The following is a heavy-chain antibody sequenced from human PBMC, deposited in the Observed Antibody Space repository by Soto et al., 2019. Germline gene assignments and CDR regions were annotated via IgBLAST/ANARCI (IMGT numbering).Heavy chain of an antibody. CDR2: IRGDSQTT. J-gene: IGHJ4*01. CDR1: GFTFSTFG. Sequence: EVQLVESGGGLVQPGGSLRLSCAASGFTFSTFGMNWVRQAPGKGLEWVSYIRGDSQTTNYAESVRGRFAISRDNAKNSLYLQMNSLRDEDTAVYYCARDLWGTTERDVDNWGHGTLVTVSS. V-gene: IGHV3-48*02. CDR3: ARDLWGTTERDVDN. D-gene: IGHD1-1*01.